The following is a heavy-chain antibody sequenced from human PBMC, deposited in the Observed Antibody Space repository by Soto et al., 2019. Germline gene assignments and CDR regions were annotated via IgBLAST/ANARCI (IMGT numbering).Heavy chain of an antibody. CDR2: ISYDGSNK. J-gene: IGHJ5*02. CDR3: AATGNPPRIDP. V-gene: IGHV3-30-3*01. CDR1: GFTFSSYA. Sequence: GGSLRLSCAASGFTFSSYAMHWVRQAPGKGLEWVAVISYDGSNKYYADSVKGRFTISRDNSKNTLYLQMNSPRAEDTAVYYCAATGNPPRIDPWGQGTLVTVSS. D-gene: IGHD3-10*01.